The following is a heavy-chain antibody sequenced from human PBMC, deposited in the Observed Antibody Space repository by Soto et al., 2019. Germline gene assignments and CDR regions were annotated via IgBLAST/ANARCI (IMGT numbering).Heavy chain of an antibody. Sequence: SETLSLTCTVSGGSISSYYWSWIRQPPGKGLEWIGYIYYSGSTNYNPSIKSRVTISVDTPKNQFSLKLSSVTAADTAVYYCARDTGFGDYDWFDPWGQGTLVTVSS. CDR1: GGSISSYY. D-gene: IGHD4-17*01. CDR3: ARDTGFGDYDWFDP. CDR2: IYYSGST. V-gene: IGHV4-59*01. J-gene: IGHJ5*02.